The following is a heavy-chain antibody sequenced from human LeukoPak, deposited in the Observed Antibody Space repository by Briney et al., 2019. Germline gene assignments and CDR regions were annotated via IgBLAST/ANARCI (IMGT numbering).Heavy chain of an antibody. CDR1: GGSISSYY. J-gene: IGHJ4*02. CDR2: IYYSWST. D-gene: IGHD5-12*01. V-gene: IGHV4-59*08. Sequence: SETLSLTCTVSGGSISSYYWSWIRQPPGKGLEWLGYIYYSWSTNYNPSLKSRVTISVDTSKNQFSLKLSSVTAADTAVYYCAAGGYSGYDYDYWRQGTLVTVSS. CDR3: AAGGYSGYDYDY.